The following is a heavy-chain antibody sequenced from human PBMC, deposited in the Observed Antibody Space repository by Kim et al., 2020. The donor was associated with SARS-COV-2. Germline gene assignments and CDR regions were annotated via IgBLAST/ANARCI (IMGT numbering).Heavy chain of an antibody. V-gene: IGHV3-23*01. J-gene: IGHJ4*02. Sequence: CADSVKGRFTISRDNSRITLYLKRNSLRAEDTAVYYCAKEFLVVPATYDYWGQGTLVTVSS. D-gene: IGHD2-2*01. CDR3: AKEFLVVPATYDY.